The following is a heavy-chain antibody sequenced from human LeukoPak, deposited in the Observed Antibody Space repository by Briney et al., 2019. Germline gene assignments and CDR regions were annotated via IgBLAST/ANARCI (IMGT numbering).Heavy chain of an antibody. CDR1: GGSISSGGYH. Sequence: PSQTLSLTCTVSGGSISSGGYHWGWIRQHPGKGLEWIGYIYYSGSTYYNPSLKSRVTISVDTSKNQFSLKLSSVTAADTAVYYCARVYDNYYYYMDVWGKGTTVTVSS. CDR3: ARVYDNYYYYMDV. D-gene: IGHD5/OR15-5a*01. J-gene: IGHJ6*03. V-gene: IGHV4-31*03. CDR2: IYYSGST.